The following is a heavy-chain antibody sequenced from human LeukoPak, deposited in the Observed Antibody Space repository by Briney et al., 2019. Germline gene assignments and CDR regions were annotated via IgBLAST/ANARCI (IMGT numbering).Heavy chain of an antibody. CDR1: GFTFSSYE. V-gene: IGHV3-48*03. J-gene: IGHJ4*02. CDR2: ISSSGSTI. Sequence: GGSLRLSCAASGFTFSSYEMNWVRQAPGKGLEWVSYISSSGSTIYYADSVKGRFTISRDNAKNSLYLQMNSLRAEDTAVYYCASHRTGADYWGQGTLVTVSS. CDR3: ASHRTGADY. D-gene: IGHD2-8*02.